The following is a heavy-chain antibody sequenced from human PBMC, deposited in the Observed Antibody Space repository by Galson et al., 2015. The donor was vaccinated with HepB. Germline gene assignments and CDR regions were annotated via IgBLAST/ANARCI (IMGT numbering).Heavy chain of an antibody. CDR2: ISSSSSTI. J-gene: IGHJ6*03. CDR1: GFTFSSYS. Sequence: SLRLSCAASGFTFSSYSMNWVRQAPGKGLEWVSYISSSSSTIYYADSVKGRFTISRDNAKNSLYLQMNSLRAEDTAVYYCARVSGYYYYYYYMDVWGKGTTVTVSS. V-gene: IGHV3-48*04. CDR3: ARVSGYYYYYYYMDV. D-gene: IGHD1-26*01.